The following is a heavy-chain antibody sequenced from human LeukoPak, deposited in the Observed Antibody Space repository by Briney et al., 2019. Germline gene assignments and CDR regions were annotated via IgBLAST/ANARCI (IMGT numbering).Heavy chain of an antibody. CDR1: GYTFTSYG. V-gene: IGHV1-2*02. CDR2: INPNSGGT. Sequence: ASVKVSCKASGYTFTSYGISWVRQAPGQGLEWMGWINPNSGGTNYAQKFQGRVIMTRDTSISTAYMELRSLSSDDTAVYFCARDYSGSGSYYVIFDYWGQGTLVTVSS. J-gene: IGHJ4*02. CDR3: ARDYSGSGSYYVIFDY. D-gene: IGHD3-10*01.